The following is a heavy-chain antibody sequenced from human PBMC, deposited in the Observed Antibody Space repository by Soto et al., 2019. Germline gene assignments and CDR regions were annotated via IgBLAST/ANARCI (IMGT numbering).Heavy chain of an antibody. CDR2: IIPIFGIA. CDR3: VFSCSDILSGYLVLTYYYYYGMDV. J-gene: IGHJ6*02. CDR1: GGTFSSYA. D-gene: IGHD3-9*01. Sequence: SVKVSFKASGGTFSSYAISWVRQAPGQGLEWMAGIIPIFGIANYAQKFQGRATITADRSTSTANVYTSSLRSGDTAVYYLVFSCSDILSGYLVLTYYYYYGMDVWGQGTTVTVSS. V-gene: IGHV1-69*10.